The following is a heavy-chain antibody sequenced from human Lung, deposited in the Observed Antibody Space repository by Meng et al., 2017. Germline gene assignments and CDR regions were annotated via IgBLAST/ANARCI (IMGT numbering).Heavy chain of an antibody. V-gene: IGHV1-2*06. J-gene: IGHJ4*02. CDR2: INPKSGDT. D-gene: IGHD6-25*01. CDR1: GYNFPDYY. CDR3: ARDEDISAAGKLFGDY. Sequence: QGQWLQSGAEVKKPGASVKASCKPSGYNFPDYYIHWVRRAPGQGLEWMGRINPKSGDTHYAQKFQARVTMTGDTSISTAYMELSGLRSDDTAMYYCARDEDISAAGKLFGDYWGQGTLVTVSS.